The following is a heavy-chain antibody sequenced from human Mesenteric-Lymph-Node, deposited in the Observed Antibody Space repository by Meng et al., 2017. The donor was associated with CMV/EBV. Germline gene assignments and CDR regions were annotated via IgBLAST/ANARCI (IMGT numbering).Heavy chain of an antibody. D-gene: IGHD3-22*01. CDR1: GGSVSSGSYY. V-gene: IGHV4-61*01. CDR3: AREGADDSSGYTLDY. J-gene: IGHJ4*02. CDR2: IYYSGST. Sequence: SETLSLTCTVSGGSVSSGSYYWSWIRQPPGKGLEWIGYIYYSGSTNYNPSLKSRVTISVDTSKNQFSLKLSSVTAADTAVYYCAREGADDSSGYTLDYWGQGTLVTVSS.